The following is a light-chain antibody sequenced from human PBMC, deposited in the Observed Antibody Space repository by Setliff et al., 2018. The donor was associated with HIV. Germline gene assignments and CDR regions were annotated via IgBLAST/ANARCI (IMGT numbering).Light chain of an antibody. CDR2: SNT. V-gene: IGLV1-40*01. CDR1: SSNIGAGYD. Sequence: SVLRQLPSVSGAPGRRVTISCTGSSSNIGAGYDVHWYQQFPGTAPKLAIYSNTNRPSGVPDRFSGSKSGTSASLAITGRQGEDEADYYCQSYDSSLSEYVFGTGTKVTVL. J-gene: IGLJ1*01. CDR3: QSYDSSLSEYV.